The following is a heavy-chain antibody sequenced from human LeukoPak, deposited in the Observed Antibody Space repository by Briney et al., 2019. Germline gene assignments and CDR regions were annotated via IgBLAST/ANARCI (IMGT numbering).Heavy chain of an antibody. CDR1: GFTFSSYS. CDR2: ISSSSSYI. D-gene: IGHD3-22*01. CDR3: ARAGGYYDSSGYYNY. V-gene: IGHV3-21*01. Sequence: GGSLRLSRAASGFTFSSYSMNWVRQAPGKGLEWVSSISSSSSYIYYADSVKGRFTISRDNAKNSLYLQMNSLRAEDTAVYYCARAGGYYDSSGYYNYWGQGTLVTVSS. J-gene: IGHJ4*02.